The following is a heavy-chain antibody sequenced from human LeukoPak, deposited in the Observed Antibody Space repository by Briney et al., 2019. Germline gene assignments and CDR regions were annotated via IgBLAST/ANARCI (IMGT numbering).Heavy chain of an antibody. CDR2: ISYDGSNK. CDR3: ARDKRAYYDFWSGYTLDY. V-gene: IGHV3-30*04. D-gene: IGHD3-3*01. Sequence: PGGSLRLSCAASGFTFSSYAMHWVRQAPGKGLAWVAGISYDGSNKYYADSVKGRFTISRDNAKNTLYLQMTSLRAEDTAVSYCARDKRAYYDFWSGYTLDYWGEGTLVTVSS. J-gene: IGHJ4*02. CDR1: GFTFSSYA.